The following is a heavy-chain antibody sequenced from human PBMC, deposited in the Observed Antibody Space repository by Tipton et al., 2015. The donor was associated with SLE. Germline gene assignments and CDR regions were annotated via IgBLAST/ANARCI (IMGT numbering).Heavy chain of an antibody. CDR2: IYYSGGT. D-gene: IGHD6-6*01. CDR3: ARHSVSDSSFDY. Sequence: TLSLTCVVSDYFISSTYYWGWIRQPPGKGLEWIGSIYYSGGTYYNPSLKSRVTMSVDTSKNQFSLRLSSVTAADTAVYYCARHSVSDSSFDYWGQGPLVTVSS. V-gene: IGHV4-38-2*01. CDR1: DYFISSTYY. J-gene: IGHJ4*02.